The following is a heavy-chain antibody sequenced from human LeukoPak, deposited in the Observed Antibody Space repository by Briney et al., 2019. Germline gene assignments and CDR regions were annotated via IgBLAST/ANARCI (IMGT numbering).Heavy chain of an antibody. CDR3: ARSDAYNKPTDY. V-gene: IGHV3-30*04. Sequence: RGSLRLSCAASGFTFSNYVIHWVRQAPGKGLEWGAVISYDGSNKYYADSVKGRFTISRDNSKNTLYLQMNSLRVEDTAVYYCARSDAYNKPTDYWGQGTVVTVSS. J-gene: IGHJ4*02. D-gene: IGHD5-24*01. CDR1: GFTFSNYV. CDR2: ISYDGSNK.